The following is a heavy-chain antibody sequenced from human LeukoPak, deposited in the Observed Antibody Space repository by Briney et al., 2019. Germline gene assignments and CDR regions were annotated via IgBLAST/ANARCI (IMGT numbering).Heavy chain of an antibody. J-gene: IGHJ4*02. D-gene: IGHD3-22*01. CDR1: GYTFTSYG. V-gene: IGHV1-18*01. CDR3: ASTRAGARMYYYDSSGYFGGDYYFDY. CDR2: ISAYNGNT. Sequence: ASVKVSCKASGYTFTSYGISWVRQAPGQGLEWMGWISAYNGNTNYAQKLQGRVTMTTDTSTSTAYMELRSLRSDDTAVYYCASTRAGARMYYYDSSGYFGGDYYFDYWGQGTLVTVSS.